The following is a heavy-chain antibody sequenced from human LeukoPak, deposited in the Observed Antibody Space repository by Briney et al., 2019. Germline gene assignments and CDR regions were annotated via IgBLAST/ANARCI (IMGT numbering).Heavy chain of an antibody. Sequence: GASVKVSCKASGYTFTSYDINWVRQAPGQGLEWMGWTNPNSGNTGYAQKFQGRVTMTRNTSISTAYMELSSLRSEDTAVYYCARGPTSKYSSSWYYYYYGMDVRGQGTTGTVS. J-gene: IGHJ6*02. V-gene: IGHV1-8*01. D-gene: IGHD6-13*01. CDR3: ARGPTSKYSSSWYYYYYGMDV. CDR1: GYTFTSYD. CDR2: TNPNSGNT.